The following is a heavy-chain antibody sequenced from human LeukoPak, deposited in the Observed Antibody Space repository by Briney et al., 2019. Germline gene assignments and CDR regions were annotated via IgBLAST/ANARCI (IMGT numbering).Heavy chain of an antibody. CDR3: ATGPLDWRPYYFYY. CDR2: FDPEDGET. J-gene: IGHJ4*02. CDR1: GYTLTELS. V-gene: IGHV1-24*01. D-gene: IGHD3-9*01. Sequence: GASVKVSCKVSGYTLTELSMHWVRQAPGKGLEWMGGFDPEDGETIYAQKFQGRVTMTEDTSTDTAYMELSSLRSEDTAVYYCATGPLDWRPYYFYYWGQGTLVTVSS.